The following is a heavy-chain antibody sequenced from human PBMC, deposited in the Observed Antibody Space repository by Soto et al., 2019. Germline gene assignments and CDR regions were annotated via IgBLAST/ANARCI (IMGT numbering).Heavy chain of an antibody. CDR1: GGTFSSYA. J-gene: IGHJ6*02. CDR2: IIPIFGTA. D-gene: IGHD2-2*01. Sequence: QVQLVQSGAEVKKPGSSVKVSCKASGGTFSSYAISWVRQAPGQGLEWMGGIIPIFGTANYAQKFQGRVTITADEATRTADMALSSLRSEDTAVDYCARGEGTAVVVPAASGRPDYYYGMDVWGQGTTVTVSS. V-gene: IGHV1-69*01. CDR3: ARGEGTAVVVPAASGRPDYYYGMDV.